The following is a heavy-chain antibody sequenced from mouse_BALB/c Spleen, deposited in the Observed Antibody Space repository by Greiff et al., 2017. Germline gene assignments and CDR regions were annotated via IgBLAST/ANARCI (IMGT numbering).Heavy chain of an antibody. D-gene: IGHD1-1*01. CDR3: TRWTNYDYAMDY. Sequence: QQPGAELVKPGASVKLSCKASGYTFTSYYMYWVKQRPGQGLEWIGGINPSNGGTNFNEKFKSKATLTVDKSSSTAYMQLSSLTSEDSAVYYCTRWTNYDYAMDYWGQGTSVTVSS. CDR2: INPSNGGT. J-gene: IGHJ4*01. CDR1: GYTFTSYY. V-gene: IGHV1S81*02.